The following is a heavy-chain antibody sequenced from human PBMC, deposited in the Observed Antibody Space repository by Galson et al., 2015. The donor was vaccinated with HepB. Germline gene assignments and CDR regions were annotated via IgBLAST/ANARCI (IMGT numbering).Heavy chain of an antibody. V-gene: IGHV3-21*01. J-gene: IGHJ4*02. CDR2: ISSSSSDI. Sequence: SLRLSCAASGFTFSRYNMHWVRQAPGKGLEWVASISSSSSDIYYSDSVKGRFTISRDNAKNSLHLQMNSLGAEDTAIYYCYVGHYFNSWGQGTLVTVSS. CDR1: GFTFSRYN. CDR3: YVGHYFNS. D-gene: IGHD3-16*01.